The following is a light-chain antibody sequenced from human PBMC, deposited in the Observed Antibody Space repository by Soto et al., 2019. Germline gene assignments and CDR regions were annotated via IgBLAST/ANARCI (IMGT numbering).Light chain of an antibody. Sequence: DFQVTQSPSSLSASVGDRVTISCRASQSISIYLNWYQQRPGKAPSLLINAAYNLQSGVPSRFSGSGSGTEFTLTINGLQPEDFATYYCQQSYSVPTIGGGTKVEMK. CDR3: QQSYSVPT. CDR2: AAY. J-gene: IGKJ4*01. CDR1: QSISIY. V-gene: IGKV1-39*01.